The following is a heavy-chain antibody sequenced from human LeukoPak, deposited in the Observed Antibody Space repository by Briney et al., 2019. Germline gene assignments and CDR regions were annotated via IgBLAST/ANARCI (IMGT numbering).Heavy chain of an antibody. J-gene: IGHJ3*01. CDR2: LNQDGSVQ. V-gene: IGHV3-7*01. CDR1: GFTFSHYY. D-gene: IGHD2-8*01. Sequence: GGSLRLSCVASGFTFSHYYMTWYRQAPGKGLEWVANLNQDGSVQLYGDSVRGRFTISRDNAKNSVYIQMNSLRVEDAAMYYCARDHNVADVWGQGTMVTVS. CDR3: ARDHNVADV.